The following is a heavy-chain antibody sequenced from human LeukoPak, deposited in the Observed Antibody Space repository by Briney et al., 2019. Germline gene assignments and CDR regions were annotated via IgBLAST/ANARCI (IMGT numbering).Heavy chain of an antibody. CDR1: GGSVSSGGYY. CDR2: IYYSGSA. V-gene: IGHV4-61*08. Sequence: LETLSLTCTVSGGSVSSGGYYWSWIRQPPGKVLEWIGYIYYSGSARYNPSLKSRVTISVDTSKHQFSLKLTSVTAADTAVYYCARGFGDWGLSWFDPWGQGTVVTVSS. CDR3: ARGFGDWGLSWFDP. D-gene: IGHD3-10*01. J-gene: IGHJ5*02.